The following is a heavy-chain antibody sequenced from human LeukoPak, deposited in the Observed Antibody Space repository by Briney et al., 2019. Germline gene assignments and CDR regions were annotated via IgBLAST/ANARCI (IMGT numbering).Heavy chain of an antibody. D-gene: IGHD3-3*01. CDR1: GGTFSSYA. V-gene: IGHV1-69*13. CDR3: ARDLMIFGVVTGGGFDP. Sequence: ASVKVSCKASGGTFSSYAISWVRQAPGQGLEWMGGIIPIFGTANYAQKFQGRVTITADESTSTAYMELSSLRSEDTAVYYCARDLMIFGVVTGGGFDPWGQGTLVTVSS. J-gene: IGHJ5*02. CDR2: IIPIFGTA.